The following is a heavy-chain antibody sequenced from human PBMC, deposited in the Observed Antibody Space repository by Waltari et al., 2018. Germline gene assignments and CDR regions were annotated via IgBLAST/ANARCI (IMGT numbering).Heavy chain of an antibody. Sequence: QVQLQESGPGLVKPSQTLSLTCTVSGGSISSGSYYWSWLRQPAGKGLEWIGRIYTSGSTNYHPSLKSRVTISVDTSKNQFSLKLSSVTAADTAVYYCAREGLAAGGRYNWFDPWGQGTLVTVSS. CDR2: IYTSGST. D-gene: IGHD6-13*01. J-gene: IGHJ5*02. CDR3: AREGLAAGGRYNWFDP. CDR1: GGSISSGSYY. V-gene: IGHV4-61*02.